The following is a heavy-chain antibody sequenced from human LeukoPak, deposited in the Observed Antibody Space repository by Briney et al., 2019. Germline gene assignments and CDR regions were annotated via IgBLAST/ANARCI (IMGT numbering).Heavy chain of an antibody. CDR3: AKGGDSSGYEADY. D-gene: IGHD3-22*01. V-gene: IGHV3-30*02. CDR2: IRYDGSNK. Sequence: PGGSLRLSCAASGFTFSSYGMHWVRQAPGKGLEWVAFIRYDGSNKYYADPVKGRFTISRDNSKNTLYLQMNSLRAEDTAVYYCAKGGDSSGYEADYWGQGTLVTVSS. J-gene: IGHJ4*02. CDR1: GFTFSSYG.